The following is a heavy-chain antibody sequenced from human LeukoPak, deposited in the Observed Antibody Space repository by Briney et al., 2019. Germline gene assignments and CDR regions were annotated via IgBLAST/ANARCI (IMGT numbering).Heavy chain of an antibody. D-gene: IGHD6-6*01. CDR1: GGSIGSYY. CDR3: ARLAEYSSSFVDYYYYMDV. Sequence: NPSETLSLTCTVSGGSIGSYYWSWIRQPPGKGLEWIGYIYYSGSTNYNPSLKSRVTISVDTSKNQFSLKLSSVTAADTAVYYCARLAEYSSSFVDYYYYMDVWGKGTTVTVSS. V-gene: IGHV4-59*12. CDR2: IYYSGST. J-gene: IGHJ6*03.